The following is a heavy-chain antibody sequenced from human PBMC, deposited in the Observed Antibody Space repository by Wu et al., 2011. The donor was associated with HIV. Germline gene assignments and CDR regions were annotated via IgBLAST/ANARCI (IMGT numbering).Heavy chain of an antibody. D-gene: IGHD6-19*01. J-gene: IGHJ4*02. V-gene: IGHV1-69*06. Sequence: SGAEVKKPGSSVKVSCKASGATLSSYAISWVRQAPGQGLEWMGRIIPIFGTANYAQKFQGRVTITADKSTSTAYMELRSLRSDDTAVYYCARNILPGYTSGGFDNWGQGTLVTVSS. CDR3: ARNILPGYTSGGFDN. CDR1: GATLSSYA. CDR2: IIPIFGTA.